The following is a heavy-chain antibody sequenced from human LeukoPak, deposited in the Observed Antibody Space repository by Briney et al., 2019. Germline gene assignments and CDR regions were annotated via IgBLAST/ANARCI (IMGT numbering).Heavy chain of an antibody. J-gene: IGHJ4*02. CDR1: GFTFSSYS. V-gene: IGHV3-48*01. CDR3: ARRTALEQYFDY. Sequence: GGSLRLSCAASGFTFSSYSMNWVRQAPGKGLGWVSYISSSSSTIYYADSVKGRFTISRDNSKNTLYLQMNSMRADDTAVYYCARRTALEQYFDYWGQGTLATVSS. D-gene: IGHD1/OR15-1a*01. CDR2: ISSSSSTI.